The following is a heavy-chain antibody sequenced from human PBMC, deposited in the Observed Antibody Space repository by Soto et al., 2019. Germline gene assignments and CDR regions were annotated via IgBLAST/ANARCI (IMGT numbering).Heavy chain of an antibody. CDR2: IWYDGSNK. J-gene: IGHJ4*02. CDR3: ARDRQWLVLGGFDY. Sequence: GGSLRLSCAASGFTFSSYGMHWVRQAPGKGLEWVAVIWYDGSNKYYADSVKGRFTISRDNSKNTLYLQMNSLRAEDTAVYYCARDRQWLVLGGFDYWGQGTLVTVSS. CDR1: GFTFSSYG. V-gene: IGHV3-33*01. D-gene: IGHD6-19*01.